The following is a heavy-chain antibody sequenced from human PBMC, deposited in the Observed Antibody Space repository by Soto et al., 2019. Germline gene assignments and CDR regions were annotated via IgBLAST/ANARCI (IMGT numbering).Heavy chain of an antibody. V-gene: IGHV4-34*01. CDR1: GGSFSGYY. D-gene: IGHD3-9*01. Sequence: SETLSLTCAVYGGSFSGYYWSWIRQPPGKGLEWIGEINHGGSTNYNPSLKSRVTISVDTSKNQFSLKLSSVTAADTAVYYCARVTLYYDILTGYFVRGYMDVWGKGTTVTVCS. CDR2: INHGGST. CDR3: ARVTLYYDILTGYFVRGYMDV. J-gene: IGHJ6*03.